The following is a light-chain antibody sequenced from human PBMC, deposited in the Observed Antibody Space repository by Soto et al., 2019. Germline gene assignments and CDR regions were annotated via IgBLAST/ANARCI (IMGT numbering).Light chain of an antibody. CDR2: GAS. CDR3: QQYGSSPQT. Sequence: EIVLTQSPGTLSLSPGEGATVSCRASQSVNTRYLTWYQQKFGQPPRPLIYGASSRATGIPDRFSGSGSGTDFTLTISRLEPEDFAVYYCQQYGSSPQTFGQGTKVEI. V-gene: IGKV3-20*01. CDR1: QSVNTRY. J-gene: IGKJ1*01.